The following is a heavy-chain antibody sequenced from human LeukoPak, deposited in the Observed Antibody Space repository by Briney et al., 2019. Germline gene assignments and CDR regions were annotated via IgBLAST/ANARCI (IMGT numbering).Heavy chain of an antibody. V-gene: IGHV4-38-2*02. J-gene: IGHJ4*02. CDR1: GYSISSGYY. Sequence: SETLSLTCTVSGYSISSGYYWGWIRQPPGKGLEWIGSIYHSGSTYYNPSLKSRVTISVDTSKNQFSLKLSSVTAADTAVYYCARDSYDSSGYYHSRFDYWGQGTLVTVSS. CDR2: IYHSGST. D-gene: IGHD3-22*01. CDR3: ARDSYDSSGYYHSRFDY.